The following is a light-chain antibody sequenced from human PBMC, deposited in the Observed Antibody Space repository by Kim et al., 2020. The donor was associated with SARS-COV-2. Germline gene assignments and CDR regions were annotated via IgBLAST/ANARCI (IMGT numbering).Light chain of an antibody. Sequence: SVPPGERATLSCRASKSVSSNLAWDQQKPGQAPRLLIYGASTRATGIPARCSGSGSGTEFTLTISSLQSEDFAVYYCQHYNNWPYTFGQGTKLEI. J-gene: IGKJ2*01. V-gene: IGKV3-15*01. CDR3: QHYNNWPYT. CDR2: GAS. CDR1: KSVSSN.